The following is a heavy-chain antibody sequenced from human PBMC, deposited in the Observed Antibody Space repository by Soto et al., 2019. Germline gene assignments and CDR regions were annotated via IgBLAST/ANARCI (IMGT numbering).Heavy chain of an antibody. V-gene: IGHV4-59*08. CDR2: IYYSGST. Sequence: SETLSLTCTVSGGSISTYYWSWIRQPPGKGLEWIGWIYYSGSTNYNPSLKGRLTISVDTSKNQFSLKLSSVTAADSAFYYCARHVGEMDPWGQGTLVTVPS. CDR1: GGSISTYY. CDR3: ARHVGEMDP. J-gene: IGHJ5*02. D-gene: IGHD1-26*01.